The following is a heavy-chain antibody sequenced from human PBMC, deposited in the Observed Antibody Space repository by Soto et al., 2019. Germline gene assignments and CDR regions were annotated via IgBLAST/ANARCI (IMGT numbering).Heavy chain of an antibody. Sequence: QVHLVQSGAEVKKPGASVKVSCKASGFTFTSYAITWVRQAPGQGLEWMGWISAYNGNTNYAQNLQGRVTMTTDSSTSTAYMEPGSLTSDDTAVYYCARDFTGWPPDGVDSWGQGTLV. D-gene: IGHD3-16*01. CDR3: ARDFTGWPPDGVDS. V-gene: IGHV1-18*01. CDR2: ISAYNGNT. CDR1: GFTFTSYA. J-gene: IGHJ4*02.